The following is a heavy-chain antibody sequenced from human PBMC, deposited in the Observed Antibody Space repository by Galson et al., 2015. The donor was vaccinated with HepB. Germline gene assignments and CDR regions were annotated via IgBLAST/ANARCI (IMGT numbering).Heavy chain of an antibody. CDR3: ARDLVDYYDSSGYWP. D-gene: IGHD3-22*01. CDR1: GDSVSSNSAA. CDR2: TYYRSKWYN. Sequence: CAISGDSVSSNSAAWNWIRQSPSRGLEWPGRTYYRSKWYNDYAVSVKSRITINPDTSKNQFSLQLNSVTPEDTAVYYCARDLVDYYDSSGYWPWGQGTLVTVSS. J-gene: IGHJ5*02. V-gene: IGHV6-1*01.